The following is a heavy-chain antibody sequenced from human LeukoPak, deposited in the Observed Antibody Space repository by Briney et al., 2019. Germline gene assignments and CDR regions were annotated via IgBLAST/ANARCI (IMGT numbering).Heavy chain of an antibody. D-gene: IGHD3-10*01. J-gene: IGHJ4*02. V-gene: IGHV1-69*05. CDR2: IIPIFGTA. CDR1: GGTFSSYA. Sequence: SVKVSCKASGGTFSSYAISWVRQAPGQGLEWMGGIIPIFGTANYAQKFQGRVTITTDESTSTAYMELSSLRSEDTAVYYCAREDGTMVRGSGSEVGGYWGQGTLVTVSS. CDR3: AREDGTMVRGSGSEVGGY.